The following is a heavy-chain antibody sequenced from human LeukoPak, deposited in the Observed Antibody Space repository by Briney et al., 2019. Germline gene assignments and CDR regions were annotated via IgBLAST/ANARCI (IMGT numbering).Heavy chain of an antibody. CDR3: AHTGGIAAVGTLN. D-gene: IGHD6-13*01. J-gene: IGHJ4*02. V-gene: IGHV4-39*01. CDR2: IYYSGST. Sequence: SETLSLTCTVSGGSISSSSYYWGWIRQPPGKGLEWIGSIYYSGSTYYNPSLKGRVTISVDTSKNQFSLKLSSVTAADTAVYYCAHTGGIAAVGTLNWGQGTLVTVSS. CDR1: GGSISSSSYY.